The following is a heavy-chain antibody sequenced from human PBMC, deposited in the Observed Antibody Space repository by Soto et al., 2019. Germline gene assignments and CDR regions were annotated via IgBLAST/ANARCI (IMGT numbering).Heavy chain of an antibody. CDR1: GFTFSSYA. V-gene: IGHV3-23*01. J-gene: IGHJ4*02. CDR2: ISGSGGST. CDR3: ARDSRNRNFFDY. Sequence: PGGSLRLSCAASGFTFSSYAMSWVRQAPGKGLEWVSAISGSGGSTYYADSVKGRFTISRDNSKNTLYLQMNSLRAEDTALYYCARDSRNRNFFDYWGQGTPVTVSS. D-gene: IGHD2-2*01.